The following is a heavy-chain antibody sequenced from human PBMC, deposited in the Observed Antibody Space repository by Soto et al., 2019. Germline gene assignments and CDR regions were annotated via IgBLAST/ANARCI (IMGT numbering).Heavy chain of an antibody. J-gene: IGHJ4*02. CDR1: GYTFTRYY. CDR3: ARGSSSGWLDY. D-gene: IGHD6-19*01. Sequence: QVQLVQSGAEVKKPGASVKVSCKASGYTFTRYYIHWVRQAPGLGLEWMGLSKPSGRSTNYAQKIQGRVTMTSDTSTSTVSMDPSSLRSEDTAVYYCARGSSSGWLDYWGQGTLVTVSS. CDR2: SKPSGRST. V-gene: IGHV1-46*01.